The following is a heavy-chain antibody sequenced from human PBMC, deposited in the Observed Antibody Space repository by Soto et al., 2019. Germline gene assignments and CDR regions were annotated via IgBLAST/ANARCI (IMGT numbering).Heavy chain of an antibody. Sequence: QITLKESGPTLVKPTQTLTLTCTFSGFSLSTSGVGVGWIRQPPGKALEWLALIYWDDDKPNSPSLKSRLTRXXDXSXXQVVLTMTNMDPVDTATYSCAHRPYYGDYGGSFDYWGQGTLVTVSS. CDR3: AHRPYYGDYGGSFDY. CDR2: IYWDDDK. J-gene: IGHJ4*02. CDR1: GFSLSTSGVG. V-gene: IGHV2-5*02. D-gene: IGHD4-17*01.